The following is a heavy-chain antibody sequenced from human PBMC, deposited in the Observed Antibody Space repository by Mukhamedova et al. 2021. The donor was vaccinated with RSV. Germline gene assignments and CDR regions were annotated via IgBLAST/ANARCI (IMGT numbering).Heavy chain of an antibody. J-gene: IGHJ4*02. V-gene: IGHV3-33*01. D-gene: IGHD6-13*01. Sequence: VRQAPGKGLEWVAVIWYDGSNKYYADSVKGRFTISRDNSKNTLYLQMNSLRAEDTAVYYCARDPDPYSGRWGLFDSWGQGVLVT. CDR3: ARDPDPYSGRWGLFDS. CDR2: IWYDGSNK.